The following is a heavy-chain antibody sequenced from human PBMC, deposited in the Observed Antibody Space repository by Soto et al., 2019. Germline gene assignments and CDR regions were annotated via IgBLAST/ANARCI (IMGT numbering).Heavy chain of an antibody. CDR3: ARGQYVLRYFDWSHGMDV. D-gene: IGHD3-9*01. CDR1: GGSFSGYY. Sequence: SETLSLTCAVYGGSFSGYYWSWIRQPPGRGLEWIGEINHSGSTNYNPSLKSRVTISVDTSKNQFSLKLSSVTAADTAVYYCARGQYVLRYFDWSHGMDVWGQGTTVTVSS. V-gene: IGHV4-34*01. J-gene: IGHJ6*02. CDR2: INHSGST.